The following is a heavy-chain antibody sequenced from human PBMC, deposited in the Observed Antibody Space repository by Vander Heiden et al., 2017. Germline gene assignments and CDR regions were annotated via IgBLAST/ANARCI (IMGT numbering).Heavy chain of an antibody. Sequence: QVQLVESGGGVVQPGRSLRLSCAASGFTFSGYAMHWVRQAPGKGLEWVAVISYDGSNKYYADSVKGRFTISRDNSKNTLYLQMNSLRAEDTAVYYCARDADKGGYYYGMDVWGQGTTVTVSS. CDR3: ARDADKGGYYYGMDV. J-gene: IGHJ6*02. CDR2: ISYDGSNK. CDR1: GFTFSGYA. V-gene: IGHV3-30*04.